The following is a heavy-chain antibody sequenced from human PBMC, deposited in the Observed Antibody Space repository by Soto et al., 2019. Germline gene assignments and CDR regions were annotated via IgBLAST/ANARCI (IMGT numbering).Heavy chain of an antibody. D-gene: IGHD6-19*01. CDR1: GYTFTSYG. V-gene: IGHV1-18*01. CDR2: ISAYNGNT. CDR3: ARVYSSGHSLDY. Sequence: ASVKVSCKASGYTFTSYGVSWVRQAPGQGLEWMGWISAYNGNTNYAQKLQGRVTMTTDTSTSTAYMELRSLRSDDTAVYYCARVYSSGHSLDYWGQGTLVTVSS. J-gene: IGHJ4*02.